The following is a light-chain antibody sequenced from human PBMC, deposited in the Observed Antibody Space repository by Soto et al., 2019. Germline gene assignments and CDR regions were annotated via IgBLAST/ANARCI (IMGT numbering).Light chain of an antibody. Sequence: DVQMTQSPSTLSASVGDRVTITCRASQSISFWLAWYQQKPGKAPKLLIYKASSLESGVPSRFSGSVSGIEFTLTISSLQPDDFATYYCQQYNSYPWTFGQGTKVEIK. V-gene: IGKV1-5*03. CDR2: KAS. CDR3: QQYNSYPWT. J-gene: IGKJ1*01. CDR1: QSISFW.